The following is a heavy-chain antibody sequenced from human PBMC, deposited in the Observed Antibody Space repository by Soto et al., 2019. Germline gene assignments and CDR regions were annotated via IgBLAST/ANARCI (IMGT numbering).Heavy chain of an antibody. CDR3: ARAELFSGSYYPYYFDY. J-gene: IGHJ4*02. D-gene: IGHD1-26*01. CDR1: GGSISSYY. V-gene: IGHV4-59*01. CDR2: IYYSGST. Sequence: SETLSLTCTVSGGSISSYYWIWIRQPPGKGLEWIGYIYYSGSTNYNPSLKSRVTISVDTSKNQFSLKLSSVTAADTAVYYCARAELFSGSYYPYYFDYWGQGTLVTAPQ.